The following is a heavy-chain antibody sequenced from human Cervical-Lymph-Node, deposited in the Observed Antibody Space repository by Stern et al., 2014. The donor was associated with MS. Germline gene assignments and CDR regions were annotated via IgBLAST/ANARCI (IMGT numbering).Heavy chain of an antibody. CDR2: ISSSGSNK. D-gene: IGHD2-2*01. Sequence: EVQLVESGGGLLKPGGSLRLSCAASGFTSSSYGMHWVRQAPGKGLEWVSSISSSGSNKYYADSGKGRLTISRDNAKNSLYLQMNSLRAEDTGIYYCARHCSSSSCYRYYGMDVWGQGTTVTVSS. J-gene: IGHJ6*02. CDR3: ARHCSSSSCYRYYGMDV. V-gene: IGHV3-21*01. CDR1: GFTSSSYG.